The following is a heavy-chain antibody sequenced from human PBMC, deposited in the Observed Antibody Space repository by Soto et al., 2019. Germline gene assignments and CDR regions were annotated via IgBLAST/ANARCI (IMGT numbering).Heavy chain of an antibody. CDR3: AGQSYESRGYHYAY. D-gene: IGHD3-22*01. J-gene: IGHJ4*02. V-gene: IGHV4-31*03. Sequence: SETLSLTCTVSGGSISSGGYYWSWIRQHPGKGLEWIGYIYYSGSTYYNPSLKSRVTISVDTSKSHLSLKLSSVTAADTAVYYCAGQSYESRGYHYAYWGQGTLVTVSS. CDR2: IYYSGST. CDR1: GGSISSGGYY.